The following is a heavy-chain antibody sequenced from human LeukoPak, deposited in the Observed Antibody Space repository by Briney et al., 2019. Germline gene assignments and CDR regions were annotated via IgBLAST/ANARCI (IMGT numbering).Heavy chain of an antibody. Sequence: PSETLSLTCTVSGGSISNYYWSWIRQPPGKGLEWIGYIYNGVNTNYNPSLKSRLTISVDTFRNQFSLKLSSVTAADTAVYYCARVSGYRFDYWGQGTLVTVSS. CDR3: ARVSGYRFDY. CDR2: IYNGVNT. V-gene: IGHV4-59*01. J-gene: IGHJ4*02. CDR1: GGSISNYY. D-gene: IGHD3-22*01.